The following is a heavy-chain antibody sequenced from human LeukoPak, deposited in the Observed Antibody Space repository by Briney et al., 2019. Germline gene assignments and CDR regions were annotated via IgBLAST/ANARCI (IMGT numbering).Heavy chain of an antibody. V-gene: IGHV3-74*01. CDR2: IKTDESST. CDR3: ATIRPDY. J-gene: IGHJ4*02. D-gene: IGHD3-3*01. Sequence: GGPLRLSCAASGFTFSSYWMHWVRQAPGKGLVWVARIKTDESSTDYADSVKGRFTISRDNAKNTLYLQMNSLRAEDTAVYYCATIRPDYWGQGTLVTVSS. CDR1: GFTFSSYW.